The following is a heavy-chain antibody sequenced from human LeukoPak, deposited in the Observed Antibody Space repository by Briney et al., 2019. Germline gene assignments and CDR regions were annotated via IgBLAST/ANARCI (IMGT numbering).Heavy chain of an antibody. CDR3: ASEYYYDSSGYYPLES. D-gene: IGHD3-22*01. CDR2: INPDSGGT. J-gene: IGHJ5*01. V-gene: IGHV1-2*02. Sequence: ASVKVSCKASGYTFTGYYMHWVRQAPGQGLEWMGWINPDSGGTNYAQKFQGRVTMTRDTSITTAYMELSRLTSDDTAVYYCASEYYYDSSGYYPLESWGQGTLVTVSS. CDR1: GYTFTGYY.